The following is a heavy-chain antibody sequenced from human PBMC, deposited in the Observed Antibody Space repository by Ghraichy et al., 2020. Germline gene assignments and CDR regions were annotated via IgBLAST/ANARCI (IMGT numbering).Heavy chain of an antibody. D-gene: IGHD6-19*01. CDR1: GGTFSSYA. V-gene: IGHV1-69*13. CDR3: AREGIAVAGTQGALGY. CDR2: IIPIFGTA. Sequence: SVKVSCKASGGTFSSYAINWVRQAPGQGLEWMGGIIPIFGTANYAQKFQGRVTITADESTSTAYMELSSLRSEDTAVYYCAREGIAVAGTQGALGYWGQGTLVTVSS. J-gene: IGHJ4*02.